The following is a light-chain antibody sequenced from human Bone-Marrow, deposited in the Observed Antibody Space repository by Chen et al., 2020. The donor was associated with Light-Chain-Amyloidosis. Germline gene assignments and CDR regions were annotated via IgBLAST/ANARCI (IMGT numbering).Light chain of an antibody. CDR2: RDT. CDR3: QSADSSGTYEVI. V-gene: IGLV3-25*03. Sequence: SYVLPQPPSVSVSPAQTDRITCSGDDLPTKYAYWYQQKPGQAPVLVIHRDTERPSGISERFSGSSSGTTATLTISGVQAEDEADYHCQSADSSGTYEVIFGGGTKLTVL. J-gene: IGLJ2*01. CDR1: DLPTKY.